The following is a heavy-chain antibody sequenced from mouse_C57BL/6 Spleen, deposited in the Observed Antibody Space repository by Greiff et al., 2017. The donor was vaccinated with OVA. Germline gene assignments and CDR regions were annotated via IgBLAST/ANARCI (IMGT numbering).Heavy chain of an antibody. CDR1: GYTFTDYY. CDR2: INPNNGGT. J-gene: IGHJ1*03. D-gene: IGHD2-2*01. CDR3: VREVTWYFDV. V-gene: IGHV1-26*01. Sequence: VQLQQSGPELVKPGASVKISCKASGYTFTDYYMNWVKQSHGKSLEWIGDINPNNGGTSYNQKFKGKATLTVDKSSSTAYMELRSLTSEDSAVYYCVREVTWYFDVWGTGTTVTVSS.